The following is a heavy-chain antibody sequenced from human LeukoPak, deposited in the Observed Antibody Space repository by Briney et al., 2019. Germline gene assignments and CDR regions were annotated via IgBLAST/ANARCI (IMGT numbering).Heavy chain of an antibody. CDR1: GGSISNYY. J-gene: IGHJ4*02. V-gene: IGHV4-59*12. CDR2: INYSGST. CDR3: ARDDPSYSSGWLDY. Sequence: SETLSLTCTVSGGSISNYYWSWIRQPPGKGLEWIGYINYSGSTYYNPSLKSRVTISLDTSKNQLSLKLSSVTAADTAVYYCARDDPSYSSGWLDYWGQGTLVTVSS. D-gene: IGHD6-19*01.